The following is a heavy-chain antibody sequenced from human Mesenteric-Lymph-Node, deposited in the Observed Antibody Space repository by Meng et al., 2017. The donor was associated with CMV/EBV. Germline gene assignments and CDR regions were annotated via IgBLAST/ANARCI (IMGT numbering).Heavy chain of an antibody. V-gene: IGHV5-51*01. CDR3: ARSGVGAPLGVDY. CDR2: IYPGDSDT. CDR1: GYSFTSYW. D-gene: IGHD1-26*01. J-gene: IGHJ4*02. Sequence: GGSLRLSCKGSGYSFTSYWIGWVRQMPGKGLEWMGIIYPGDSDTRYSPSFQGQVTISADKSISTAYLQWSSLKASDTAMYYCARSGVGAPLGVDYWGQGTLVTVSS.